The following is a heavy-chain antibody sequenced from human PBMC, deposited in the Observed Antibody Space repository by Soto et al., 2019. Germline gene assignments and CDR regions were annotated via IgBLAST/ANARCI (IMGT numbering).Heavy chain of an antibody. CDR1: GFTFSSYW. Sequence: GGSLRLSCAASGFTFSSYWMSWVRQAPGKGLEWVANIKQDGSEKYYVDSVKGRFTISRDNAKNSLYLQMNSLRAEDTAVYYCARWGVVPAAIEDLGPAFDIWGQGTMVTVSS. V-gene: IGHV3-7*01. D-gene: IGHD2-2*01. CDR3: ARWGVVPAAIEDLGPAFDI. CDR2: IKQDGSEK. J-gene: IGHJ3*02.